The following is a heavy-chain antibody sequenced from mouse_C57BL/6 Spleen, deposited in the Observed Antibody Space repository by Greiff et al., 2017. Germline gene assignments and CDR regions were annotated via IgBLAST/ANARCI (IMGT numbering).Heavy chain of an antibody. CDR1: GYTFTSYW. Sequence: QVQLKQPGAELVMPGASVKLSCKASGYTFTSYWMHWVKQRPGQGLEWIGEIDPSDSYTNYNQKFKGKSTLTVDKSSSTAYMQLSSLTSEDSAVXYCARAITTVDAYWGQGTLVTVSA. J-gene: IGHJ3*01. CDR3: ARAITTVDAY. V-gene: IGHV1-69*01. CDR2: IDPSDSYT. D-gene: IGHD1-1*01.